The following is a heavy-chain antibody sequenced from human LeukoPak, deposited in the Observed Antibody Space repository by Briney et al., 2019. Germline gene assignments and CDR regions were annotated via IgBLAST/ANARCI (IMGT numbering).Heavy chain of an antibody. D-gene: IGHD6-13*01. Sequence: GASVKVSCKASGGTFSSYAISWVRQAPGQGLEWMGGIIPIFGTANYAQKFQGRVTITADESTSTAYMELSSLRSEDTAVYYCARGGEQQLPWLFDYWGQGTLVTVSS. V-gene: IGHV1-69*13. CDR2: IIPIFGTA. CDR3: ARGGEQQLPWLFDY. J-gene: IGHJ4*02. CDR1: GGTFSSYA.